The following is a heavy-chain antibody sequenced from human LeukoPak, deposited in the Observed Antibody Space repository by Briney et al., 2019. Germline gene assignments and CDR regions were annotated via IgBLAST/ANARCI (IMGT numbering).Heavy chain of an antibody. D-gene: IGHD2-21*02. V-gene: IGHV4-61*01. J-gene: IGHJ3*02. CDR1: GGSVSSGSYY. CDR2: IYYSGST. CDR3: ARVVTAILTGMGAFDI. Sequence: SETLSLTCTVSGGSVSSGSYYWSWIRQPPGKGLEWIGYIYYSGSTNYNPSLKSRVTISVDTSKNQFSLKLSSVTAADTAVYYCARVVTAILTGMGAFDIWGQGTMVTVSS.